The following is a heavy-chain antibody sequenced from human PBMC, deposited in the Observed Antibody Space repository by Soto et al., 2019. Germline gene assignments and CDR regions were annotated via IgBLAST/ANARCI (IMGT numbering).Heavy chain of an antibody. CDR1: GGSFSGYY. D-gene: IGHD3-9*01. CDR2: INHSGST. V-gene: IGHV4-34*01. J-gene: IGHJ6*02. Sequence: PSETLSLTCAVYGGSFSGYYWSWIRQPPGKGLEWIGEINHSGSTNYNPSLKSRVTISVDTSKNQFSLKLSSVTAADTAVYYCARGTRYFDWLPGRAYGMDVWGQGTTVT. CDR3: ARGTRYFDWLPGRAYGMDV.